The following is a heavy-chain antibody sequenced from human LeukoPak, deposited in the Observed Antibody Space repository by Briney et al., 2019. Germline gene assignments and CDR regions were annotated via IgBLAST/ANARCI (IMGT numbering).Heavy chain of an antibody. CDR1: GFTFSSCS. CDR3: ARDSIVVVPAAMLNWFDP. D-gene: IGHD2-2*01. Sequence: GGSLRLSCAASGFTFSSCSMHWVRHATGKGLVWVSRINSDGSSISYADSVKGRFTISRDNAKNTLYLQMNSLRAEDTAVYYCARDSIVVVPAAMLNWFDPWGQGTLVTVSS. CDR2: INSDGSSI. V-gene: IGHV3-74*01. J-gene: IGHJ5*02.